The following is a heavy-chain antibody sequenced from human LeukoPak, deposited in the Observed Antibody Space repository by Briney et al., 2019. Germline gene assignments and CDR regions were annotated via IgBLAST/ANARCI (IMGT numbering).Heavy chain of an antibody. V-gene: IGHV1-18*01. CDR3: ARPHSSGYYFQGWYYYMDV. CDR2: ISAYNGNT. Sequence: GASVKVSFKASGYTFTSYGISWVRQAPGQGLEWMGWISAYNGNTNNAQKLQGRVTMTTDTSTSTAYMELRSLRSEDTAVYYCARPHSSGYYFQGWYYYMDVWGKGTTVTVSS. D-gene: IGHD3-22*01. CDR1: GYTFTSYG. J-gene: IGHJ6*03.